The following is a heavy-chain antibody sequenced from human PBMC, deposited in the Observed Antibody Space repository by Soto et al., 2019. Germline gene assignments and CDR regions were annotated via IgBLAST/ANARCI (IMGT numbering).Heavy chain of an antibody. D-gene: IGHD1-1*01. CDR3: AADRPDWNDFQDWFDP. V-gene: IGHV1-58*01. Sequence: GASVKVSCKASGFTVTSSAVQWLRQARGQRLEWIGWIVVGSGNTNYAQKFQERVTITRDMSTSTAYMELSSLRSEDTAVYYCAADRPDWNDFQDWFDPWGQGTLVTVSS. CDR1: GFTVTSSA. CDR2: IVVGSGNT. J-gene: IGHJ5*02.